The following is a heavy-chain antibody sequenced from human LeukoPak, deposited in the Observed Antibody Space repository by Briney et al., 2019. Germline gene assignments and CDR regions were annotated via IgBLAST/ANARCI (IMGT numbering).Heavy chain of an antibody. CDR3: ASSGMYGGLVTFDY. CDR2: LHHGEGET. CDR1: GHSFTEVF. Sequence: ASVKVSCKVSGHSFTEVFMHWVRQAPGKGLEWMGGLHHGEGETIYAQKFQGRVTMTEDTSTDTAYMELSSLRSEDTAVYYCASSGMYGGLVTFDYWGQGTLVTVSS. D-gene: IGHD4-23*01. V-gene: IGHV1-24*01. J-gene: IGHJ4*02.